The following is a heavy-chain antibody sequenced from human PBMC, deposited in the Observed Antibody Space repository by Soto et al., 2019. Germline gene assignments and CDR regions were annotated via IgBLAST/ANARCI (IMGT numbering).Heavy chain of an antibody. CDR1: GGSFSGYY. Sequence: ASETLSLTCAVYGGSFSGYYWSWIRQPPGKGLEWIGEINHSGSTNYNPSLKSRVTISVDTSKNQFSLKLSSVTAADTAVYYCAREWFGELLYGYYYYGMDVWGQGTTVTVSS. J-gene: IGHJ6*02. CDR2: INHSGST. D-gene: IGHD3-10*01. CDR3: AREWFGELLYGYYYYGMDV. V-gene: IGHV4-34*01.